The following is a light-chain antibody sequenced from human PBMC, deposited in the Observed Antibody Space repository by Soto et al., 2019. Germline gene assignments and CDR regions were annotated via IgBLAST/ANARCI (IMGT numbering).Light chain of an antibody. CDR3: QQYNNWPRG. CDR2: GAS. Sequence: IVTTQSPATLSVSQGERATLSCRASQSVSSNLAWYQQKPGQAPRLLIYGASTRATGIPARFSGSGSGTEFTLTISSLQSEDFAVYYCQQYNNWPRGFGQGTKVDIK. CDR1: QSVSSN. V-gene: IGKV3-15*01. J-gene: IGKJ1*01.